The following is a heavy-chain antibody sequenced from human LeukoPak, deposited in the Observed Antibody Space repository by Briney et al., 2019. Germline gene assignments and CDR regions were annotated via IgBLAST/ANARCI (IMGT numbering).Heavy chain of an antibody. V-gene: IGHV3-7*01. CDR2: IKQDGSEK. CDR1: GFTFSSYW. J-gene: IGHJ4*01. Sequence: GGSLRLSCAASGFTFSSYWMGWVRQAPGKGLEWVANIKQDGSEKYYVDSVKGRFTISRDNAKNSLYLQMNSLRAEDTAVYYCARVLSTAMDYYFDDWGQGTLVTVSS. CDR3: ARVLSTAMDYYFDD. D-gene: IGHD5-18*01.